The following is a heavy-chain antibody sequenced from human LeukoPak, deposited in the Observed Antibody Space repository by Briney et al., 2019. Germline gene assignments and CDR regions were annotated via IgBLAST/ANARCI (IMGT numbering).Heavy chain of an antibody. D-gene: IGHD6-19*01. CDR2: IYPGDSDT. Sequence: GESLKISFKGSGSSFTSYWIGWVRPMPGKGLEWMGIIYPGDSDTRYSPSFQGQVTISADKSISTSYLQWSSLKASDTAMYYCARRLYSVAGTFFDYWGQGTLVTVSS. V-gene: IGHV5-51*01. CDR3: ARRLYSVAGTFFDY. J-gene: IGHJ4*02. CDR1: GSSFTSYW.